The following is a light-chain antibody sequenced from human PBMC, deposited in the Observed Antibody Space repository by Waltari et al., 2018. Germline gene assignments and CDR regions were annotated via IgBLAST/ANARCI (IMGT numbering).Light chain of an antibody. CDR2: KAS. Sequence: DIQMTQSPSTLSASVGDRVTITCRASQRISSWLAWYQQKPVKAPKLLIYKASSLESGVPSSFSGSGSGTEFTLTISSLQPDDFATYYCQQYNSYSLTFGGGTKVEIK. V-gene: IGKV1-5*03. J-gene: IGKJ4*01. CDR3: QQYNSYSLT. CDR1: QRISSW.